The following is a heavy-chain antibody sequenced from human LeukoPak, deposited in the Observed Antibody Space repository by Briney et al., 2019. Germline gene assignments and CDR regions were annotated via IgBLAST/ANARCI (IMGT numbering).Heavy chain of an antibody. V-gene: IGHV3-23*01. Sequence: GGSLRLSCAASGFTFSSYAMSWIRQAPGKGLEWVSAISGSGGSTYYADSVKGRFTISRDNSKNTLYLQMNSLRAEDTAVYYYYRPNGGWYEPFDYWGQGTLVTVSS. CDR3: YRPNGGWYEPFDY. D-gene: IGHD6-19*01. CDR2: ISGSGGST. CDR1: GFTFSSYA. J-gene: IGHJ4*02.